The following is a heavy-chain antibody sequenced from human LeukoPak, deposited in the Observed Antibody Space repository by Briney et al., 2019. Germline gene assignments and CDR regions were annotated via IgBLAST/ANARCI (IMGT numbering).Heavy chain of an antibody. D-gene: IGHD5-18*01. CDR3: ARGRLQLWSFPLPYNHYAIDV. J-gene: IGHJ6*02. CDR1: GESFSGYF. Sequence: SETLSLTCAVSGESFSGYFWTWTRQPPGKGLEWIGESNHFGSTDYNPSLKSRVTISVDTSKKQFSLNVRSVTDADTAVYFCARGRLQLWSFPLPYNHYAIDVWGQGTTVTVSS. CDR2: SNHFGST. V-gene: IGHV4-34*01.